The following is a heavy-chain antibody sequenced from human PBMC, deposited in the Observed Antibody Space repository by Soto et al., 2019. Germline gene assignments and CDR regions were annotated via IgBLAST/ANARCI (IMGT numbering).Heavy chain of an antibody. J-gene: IGHJ5*02. CDR3: KKGRYLEWFLSGGGEES. CDR1: GFTFRNYA. V-gene: IGHV3-23*01. Sequence: QLLQSGGGLVQPGGSLRLSCAASGFTFRNYAMSWVRQTPEKGLEWVSAINGGGISTYYADSVKGRFTISRDQSKHTIYLQMDSLRVEDPALYYCKKGRYLEWFLSGGGEESWGRGTLVTVSS. CDR2: INGGGIST. D-gene: IGHD3-3*01.